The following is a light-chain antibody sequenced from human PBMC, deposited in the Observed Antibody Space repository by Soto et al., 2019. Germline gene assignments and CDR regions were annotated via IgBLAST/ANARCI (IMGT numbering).Light chain of an antibody. Sequence: DFQMTQSPSTRSASVGDRVTITCQASQDIGNYLTWYQQRLGKAPKLLIYDASCLETGVPSRFSGSGSGTDFTLTISSLQPEDFATYYCQQADSLPLVTFGQGTRLEIK. V-gene: IGKV1-33*01. CDR1: QDIGNY. CDR3: QQADSLPLVT. J-gene: IGKJ5*01. CDR2: DAS.